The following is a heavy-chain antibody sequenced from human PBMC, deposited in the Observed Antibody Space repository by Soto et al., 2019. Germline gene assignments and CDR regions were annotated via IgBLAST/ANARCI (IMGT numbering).Heavy chain of an antibody. CDR3: ARDQPGYSYGYGLGY. D-gene: IGHD5-18*01. CDR2: ISSSSSYI. J-gene: IGHJ4*02. CDR1: GFTFSSYS. Sequence: LRLSCAASGFTFSSYSMNWVRQAPGKGLEWVSSISSSSSYIYYADSVKGRFTISRDNAKNSLYLQMNSLRAEDTAVYYCARDQPGYSYGYGLGYWGQGTLVTVS. V-gene: IGHV3-21*01.